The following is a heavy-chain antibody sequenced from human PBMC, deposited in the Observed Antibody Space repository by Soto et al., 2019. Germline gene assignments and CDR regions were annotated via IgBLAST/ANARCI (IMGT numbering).Heavy chain of an antibody. D-gene: IGHD1-26*01. J-gene: IGHJ4*02. CDR2: INSDGSTT. Sequence: EVQLVESGGGLIQPGGSLRLSCAASGFTFSSDWLHWVRQPPGKGLVWVSRINSDGSTTNYADSVKGRFTISRDNAKNTPYLQMNSLRAEDTAVYYCTRSLVGADDYWGQGTLVTVAS. CDR3: TRSLVGADDY. V-gene: IGHV3-74*01. CDR1: GFTFSSDW.